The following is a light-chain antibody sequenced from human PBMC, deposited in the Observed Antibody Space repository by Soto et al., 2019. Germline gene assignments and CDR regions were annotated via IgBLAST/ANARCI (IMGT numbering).Light chain of an antibody. CDR1: QSVSSSF. J-gene: IGKJ4*01. V-gene: IGKV3-20*01. CDR2: GAS. Sequence: EILFTQSPGTLSLSPGERATLSCRASQSVSSSFLAWSQPKPGEAPRLLIYGASGRAAGIPDRFSGSGSGTDFTLSISRLEPEDFAVYYCQQYGVSPTFGGGTKVDIK. CDR3: QQYGVSPT.